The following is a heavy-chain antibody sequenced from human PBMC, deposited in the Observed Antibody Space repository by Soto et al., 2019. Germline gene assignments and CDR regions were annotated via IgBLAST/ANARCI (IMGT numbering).Heavy chain of an antibody. D-gene: IGHD6-13*01. CDR1: GFTFSSYG. CDR2: IWYDGSNK. V-gene: IGHV3-33*01. Sequence: QVQLVESGGGVVQPGRSLRLSCAASGFTFSSYGMHWVRQAPGKGLEWVAVIWYDGSNKYYADSVKGRFTISRDNSKNTLYLQMSGLRAEDTAVYYWASEWEIAAAGNRNWFDPWGQGTLVTVSS. J-gene: IGHJ5*02. CDR3: ASEWEIAAAGNRNWFDP.